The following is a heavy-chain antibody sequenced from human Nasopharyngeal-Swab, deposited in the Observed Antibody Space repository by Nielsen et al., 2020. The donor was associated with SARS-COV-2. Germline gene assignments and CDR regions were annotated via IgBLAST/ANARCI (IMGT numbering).Heavy chain of an antibody. D-gene: IGHD6-13*01. V-gene: IGHV2-5*02. J-gene: IGHJ4*02. Sequence: SGPTLVKPTQTLTLTCTLSGFSLSTSGVGVGWIRQPPGKALEWLALIYWDDDKRYSPSLKSRLTTTKDTSKNQVVLTMTNMDPVDTATYYCAHSSSTAYYFDYWGQGTLVTVSS. CDR2: IYWDDDK. CDR3: AHSSSTAYYFDY. CDR1: GFSLSTSGVG.